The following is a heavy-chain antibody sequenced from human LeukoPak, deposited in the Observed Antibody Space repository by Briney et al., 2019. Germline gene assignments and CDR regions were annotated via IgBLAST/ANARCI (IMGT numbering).Heavy chain of an antibody. CDR1: GGSFSGYY. Sequence: SETLSLTCAVYGGSFSGYYWSWIRQPPGKGLEWIGEINHSGSTNYNPSLKSRVTISVDTSKNQFSLKLSSVTAADTAVYYCARGRLAWLRMPPRVEFDYWGQGTLVTVSS. D-gene: IGHD5-12*01. CDR2: INHSGST. CDR3: ARGRLAWLRMPPRVEFDY. J-gene: IGHJ4*02. V-gene: IGHV4-34*01.